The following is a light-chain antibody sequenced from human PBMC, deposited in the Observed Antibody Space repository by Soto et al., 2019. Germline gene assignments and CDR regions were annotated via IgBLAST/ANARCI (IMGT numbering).Light chain of an antibody. CDR1: ESVGST. CDR2: GAS. J-gene: IGKJ4*02. V-gene: IGKV3-15*01. Sequence: EIFMTQSPATLSVSPGEKVILSCMASESVGSTLAWYQQKPGQAPRLLIRGASTRATGVPARFSGSGSGTEFTLTISSVQSEDFAVYYCQQYSPSLTFGGGTTLEIK. CDR3: QQYSPSLT.